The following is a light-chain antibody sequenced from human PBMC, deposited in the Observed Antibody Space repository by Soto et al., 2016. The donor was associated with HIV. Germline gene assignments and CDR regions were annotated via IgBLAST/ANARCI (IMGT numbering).Light chain of an antibody. Sequence: SYELTQPPSVSVAPGETARITCGGDNVGTQSVHWHQQRPGQAPVLVVFDDSDRPSGIPDRFSGSKSGNTATLTINRVDAGDEADYYCQVWDRRSDHVVFGGGTKLSVL. J-gene: IGLJ3*02. CDR3: QVWDRRSDHVV. V-gene: IGLV3-21*02. CDR1: NVGTQS. CDR2: DDS.